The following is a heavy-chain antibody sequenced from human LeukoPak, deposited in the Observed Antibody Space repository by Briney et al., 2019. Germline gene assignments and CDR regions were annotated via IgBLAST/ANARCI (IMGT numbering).Heavy chain of an antibody. CDR3: AKELWSSSNAFDI. Sequence: GGSLRLSCAASGFTFSSYVMSWVRQAPGKGLEWVSDISSRGGSSNYADSVKGRFTISRDNSKDTLYLQMNSLRAEDTAVYYCAKELWSSSNAFDIWGQGTVVTVSS. V-gene: IGHV3-23*01. J-gene: IGHJ3*02. CDR1: GFTFSSYV. D-gene: IGHD2-8*02. CDR2: ISSRGGSS.